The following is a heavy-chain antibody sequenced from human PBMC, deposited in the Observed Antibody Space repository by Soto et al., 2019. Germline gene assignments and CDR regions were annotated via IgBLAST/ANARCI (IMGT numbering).Heavy chain of an antibody. CDR2: ISYDGSNK. CDR1: GFTFSSYA. Sequence: GGSLRLSCAASGFTFSSYAMHWVRQAPGKGLEWVAVISYDGSNKYYADSVKGRFTTSRDNAKNSLYLQMNSLRVEDTAVYLCIKESNPGGLDYWGPGTLVTVSS. J-gene: IGHJ4*02. V-gene: IGHV3-30-3*02. CDR3: IKESNPGGLDY.